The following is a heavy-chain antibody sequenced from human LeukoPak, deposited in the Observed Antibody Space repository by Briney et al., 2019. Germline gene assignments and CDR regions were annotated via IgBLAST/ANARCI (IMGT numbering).Heavy chain of an antibody. CDR2: INSDGSST. J-gene: IGHJ4*02. CDR3: ARGGNYHDSSGYLTVDY. CDR1: GFTFSSYW. Sequence: GGSLRLSCAASGFTFSSYWMHWVRQAPGKGLVWVSRINSDGSSTSYADSVKGRFTIPRDNAKNTLYLQMNSLRAEDTAVYYCARGGNYHDSSGYLTVDYWGQGTLVTVSS. V-gene: IGHV3-74*01. D-gene: IGHD3-22*01.